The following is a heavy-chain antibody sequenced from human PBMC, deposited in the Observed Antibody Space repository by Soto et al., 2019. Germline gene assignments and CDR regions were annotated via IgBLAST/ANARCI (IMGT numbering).Heavy chain of an antibody. D-gene: IGHD5-12*01. V-gene: IGHV3-21*01. J-gene: IGHJ3*02. CDR3: ARAEWLAEAPAAFDI. CDR2: ISSSSSYI. Sequence: EVQLVESGGGLVKPGGSLRLSCAASGFTFSSYSMNWVRQAPGKGLEWVSSISSSSSYIYYADSVKGRFTISRDNAKNSLYLQMNSLRAEDTAVYYCARAEWLAEAPAAFDIWGKGTMVTVSS. CDR1: GFTFSSYS.